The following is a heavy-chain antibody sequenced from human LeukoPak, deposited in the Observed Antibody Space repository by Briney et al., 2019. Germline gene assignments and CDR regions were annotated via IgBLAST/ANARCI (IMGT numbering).Heavy chain of an antibody. CDR1: GYTFTSYY. V-gene: IGHV1-46*01. CDR2: INPSGGST. CDR3: ASLMRDGYTIFDY. J-gene: IGHJ4*02. Sequence: ASVKVSCKASGYTFTSYYMHWVRQAPGQGLEWMGIINPSGGSTSYAQKLQGRVTMTRDTSTSPVYMELSSLRSEDPAVYHCASLMRDGYTIFDYWGQGTLVTVSS. D-gene: IGHD5-24*01.